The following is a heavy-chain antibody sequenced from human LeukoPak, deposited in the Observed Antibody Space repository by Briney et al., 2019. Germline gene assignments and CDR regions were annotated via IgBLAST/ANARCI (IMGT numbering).Heavy chain of an antibody. D-gene: IGHD6-19*01. Sequence: GASVKVSCKASGFTFTSYGISWVRQAPGQGLEWMGWISAYNGNTNYAQKLQGRVTMTTDTSTSTAYMELRSLRSDDTAVYYCARDQGIIAVAGASLAFDIWGQGTMVTVSS. CDR1: GFTFTSYG. CDR2: ISAYNGNT. V-gene: IGHV1-18*01. J-gene: IGHJ3*02. CDR3: ARDQGIIAVAGASLAFDI.